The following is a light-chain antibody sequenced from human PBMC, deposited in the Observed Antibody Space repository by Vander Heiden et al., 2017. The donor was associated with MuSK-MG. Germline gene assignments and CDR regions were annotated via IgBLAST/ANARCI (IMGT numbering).Light chain of an antibody. CDR3: QAWDSSTVV. V-gene: IGLV3-1*01. CDR2: QDS. J-gene: IGLJ2*01. CDR1: KFAGNS. Sequence: SYELTQPPSVSVSPVQPARITCSGDKFAGNSACWYQQKPGQYPVLVIYQDSKRAAGIPERFSGSNSGNTATLTISGTQAMDEADYYCQAWDSSTVVFGGGTKLTVL.